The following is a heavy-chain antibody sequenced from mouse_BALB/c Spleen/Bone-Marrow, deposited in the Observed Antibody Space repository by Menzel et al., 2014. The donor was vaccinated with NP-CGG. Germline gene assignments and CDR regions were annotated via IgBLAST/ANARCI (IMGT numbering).Heavy chain of an antibody. V-gene: IGHV1-26*01. D-gene: IGHD1-1*01. CDR3: ARGPTTVVAYYYAMDY. J-gene: IGHJ4*01. CDR2: VNPNNGGT. Sequence: VQLQQSGPDQVKPGASVKISCKASGYSFTGYYMHWVKQSHGKSLEWIGRVNPNNGGTSYNQKFKGKAILTVDKSSSTAYMELRSLTSEGSAVYYCARGPTTVVAYYYAMDYWGQGTSVTVSS. CDR1: GYSFTGYY.